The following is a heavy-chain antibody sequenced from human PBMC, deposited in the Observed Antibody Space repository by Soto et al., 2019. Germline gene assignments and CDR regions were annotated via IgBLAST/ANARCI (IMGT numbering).Heavy chain of an antibody. CDR3: TREGSAPYYYYGMDA. CDR2: INTHNGNT. CDR1: GCTFTTYG. Sequence: ASVKLACKASGCTFTTYGISWVRQAPGQGLEWMGWINTHNGNTNYAQNFQGRVIMTADTSTSTAYMELRSLRSDDTAVYYCTREGSAPYYYYGMDAWGQGTTVTV. D-gene: IGHD3-10*01. V-gene: IGHV1-18*01. J-gene: IGHJ6*02.